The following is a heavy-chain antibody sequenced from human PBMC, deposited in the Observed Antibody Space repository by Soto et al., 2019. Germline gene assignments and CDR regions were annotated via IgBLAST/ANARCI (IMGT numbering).Heavy chain of an antibody. Sequence: GGSLRLSCVASGFTFTAYSMNWVRQAPGKGLEWVSYISFARNIIHYTDSVKGRFTISRDNAKSSLYLQMDSLRSEDTAVYYCARERGTAPSYYYYGMDVWGQGTTVTVSS. CDR3: ARERGTAPSYYYYGMDV. CDR1: GFTFTAYS. CDR2: ISFARNII. J-gene: IGHJ6*02. V-gene: IGHV3-48*01. D-gene: IGHD2-21*02.